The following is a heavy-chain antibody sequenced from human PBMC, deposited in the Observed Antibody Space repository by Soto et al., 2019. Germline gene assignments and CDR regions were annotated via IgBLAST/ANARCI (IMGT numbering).Heavy chain of an antibody. CDR1: GFTFRSYA. V-gene: IGHV3-30-3*01. D-gene: IGHD4-17*01. Sequence: PGRSLRLSCAASGFTFRSYAMHWVRQAPGKGLEWVAVISYDAGNNKYYADSVKGRFTISRDNSKSTLYLQMNSLRAEDTGMYYSVRDKRDTYGDHGDYWGQGPLNTVPS. J-gene: IGHJ4*02. CDR2: ISYDAGNNK. CDR3: VRDKRDTYGDHGDY.